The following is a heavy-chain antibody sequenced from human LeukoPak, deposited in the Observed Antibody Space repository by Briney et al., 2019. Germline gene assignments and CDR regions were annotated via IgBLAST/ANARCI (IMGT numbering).Heavy chain of an antibody. CDR1: GGSISSYY. Sequence: SETLSLTCTVSGGSISSYYWSWIRQPPGKGLEWIGYIHYSRSTNYNPSLNSRVTISVDTSKNQFSLKVSSVTAADTAMYYCARQDGSYNYDYWGQGTLVTVSS. CDR2: IHYSRST. CDR3: ARQDGSYNYDY. V-gene: IGHV4-59*08. D-gene: IGHD5-24*01. J-gene: IGHJ4*02.